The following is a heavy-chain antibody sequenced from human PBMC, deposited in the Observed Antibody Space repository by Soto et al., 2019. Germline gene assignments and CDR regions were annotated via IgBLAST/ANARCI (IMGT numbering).Heavy chain of an antibody. CDR2: IVVGSGNT. D-gene: IGHD1-26*01. V-gene: IGHV1-58*01. CDR3: AVGGIVDDRDLLYLPTQRTFDL. J-gene: IGHJ2*01. CDR1: GFTFTNSA. Sequence: SVKVSCEAPGFTFTNSAVQWVRQSRGQSLEWIGWIVVGSGNTNHAKKFKERVTNTRHMPTSKAYMELSSLRHEDTAVYYCAVGGIVDDRDLLYLPTQRTFDL.